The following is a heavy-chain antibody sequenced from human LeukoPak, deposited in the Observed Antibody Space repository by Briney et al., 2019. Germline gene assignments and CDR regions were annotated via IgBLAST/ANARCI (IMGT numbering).Heavy chain of an antibody. V-gene: IGHV3-23*01. J-gene: IGHJ4*02. CDR1: GFTFSSYA. Sequence: GGSLRLSCAASGFTFSSYAMSWVRQAPGKGLEWVSGISGSGVSTYYADSVKGRFTISRDNSKNTLYLQMDSLRAEDTAVYYCAKDRSYYDSSGYIYYFDYWGQGALVTVSS. D-gene: IGHD3-22*01. CDR3: AKDRSYYDSSGYIYYFDY. CDR2: ISGSGVST.